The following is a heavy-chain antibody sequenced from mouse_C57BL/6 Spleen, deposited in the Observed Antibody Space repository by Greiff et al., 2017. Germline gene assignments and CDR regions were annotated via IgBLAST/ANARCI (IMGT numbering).Heavy chain of an antibody. Sequence: QVQLQQPGAELVKPGASVKMSCKASGYTFTSYWITWVKQRPGQGLEWIGDIYPGSGCTNYNEKFKSKATLTVDTSSSTPYMQLSSLTSEDSAVYSWASSRRGAWFAYWGQGTLVTVSA. CDR2: IYPGSGCT. J-gene: IGHJ3*01. CDR3: ASSRRGAWFAY. V-gene: IGHV1-55*01. D-gene: IGHD2-12*01. CDR1: GYTFTSYW.